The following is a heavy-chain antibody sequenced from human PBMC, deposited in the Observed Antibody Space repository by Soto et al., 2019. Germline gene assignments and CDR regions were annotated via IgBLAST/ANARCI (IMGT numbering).Heavy chain of an antibody. J-gene: IGHJ4*02. Sequence: PSETLSLTCTVSGGSISSSSYYWGWIRQPPAKGLEWIGSIYYSGSTYYNPSLKSRVTISVDTSKNQFSLKLSSVTAADTAVYYCARLVLDYFDYWGQGTLVTVSS. CDR1: GGSISSSSYY. CDR2: IYYSGST. V-gene: IGHV4-39*01. CDR3: ARLVLDYFDY. D-gene: IGHD2-8*02.